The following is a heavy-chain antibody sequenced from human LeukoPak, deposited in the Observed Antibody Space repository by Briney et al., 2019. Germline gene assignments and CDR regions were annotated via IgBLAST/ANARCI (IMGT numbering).Heavy chain of an antibody. J-gene: IGHJ4*02. V-gene: IGHV4-34*01. D-gene: IGHD2-21*01. Sequence: NSSETLSLTCAVYGGSFSGYYWSWIRQPPGKGLEWIGEINHSGSTNYNPSLKSRVTISVGTSKNQFSLKLSSVTAADTAVYYCARGGMDCGGDCYRGAYYFDYWGQGTLVTVSS. CDR2: INHSGST. CDR3: ARGGMDCGGDCYRGAYYFDY. CDR1: GGSFSGYY.